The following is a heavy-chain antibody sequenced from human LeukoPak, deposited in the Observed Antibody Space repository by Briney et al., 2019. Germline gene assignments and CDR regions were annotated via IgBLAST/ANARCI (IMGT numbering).Heavy chain of an antibody. J-gene: IGHJ3*02. CDR3: ARDLDYYDGPEGDAFDI. V-gene: IGHV1-2*02. D-gene: IGHD3-22*01. CDR2: INTKIGTT. CDR1: GYTFTGYF. Sequence: GASVKVSCKTSGYTFTGYFMHWVRQAPGQGPEWMGWINTKIGTTNYAQKFQGRVTMTRDMSISTAYMELSRLTSDDTAVYYCARDLDYYDGPEGDAFDIWGQGTVVTVSS.